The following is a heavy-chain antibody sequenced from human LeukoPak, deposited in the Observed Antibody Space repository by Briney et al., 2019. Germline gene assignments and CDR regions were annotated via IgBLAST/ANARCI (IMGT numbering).Heavy chain of an antibody. CDR2: IYPRDGST. CDR3: ARAPTVVTPEGLDY. J-gene: IGHJ4*02. Sequence: ASVKVSCKASGYTFTSNYIHWVRQAPGQGLEWMGMIYPRDGSTSYAQKFQGRVTVTRDTSTSTVYMELSSLRSEDTAVYYCARAPTVVTPEGLDYWGQGTLVTVSS. V-gene: IGHV1-46*01. CDR1: GYTFTSNY. D-gene: IGHD4-23*01.